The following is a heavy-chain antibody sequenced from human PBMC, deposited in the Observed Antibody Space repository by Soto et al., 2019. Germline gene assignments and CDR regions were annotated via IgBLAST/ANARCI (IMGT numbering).Heavy chain of an antibody. V-gene: IGHV4-39*01. Sequence: QLQLQESGPGLVKPSETLSLTCTVSGCSISSSSYYWGWIRQPPGKGLEWIGSIYYSGSTYYNPSLKSRVTITVDTSKNQCSLKLSSVTAADTAVYYCARHRFDRIVGAGWFDTWGQGTLVTVSS. J-gene: IGHJ5*02. CDR1: GCSISSSSYY. CDR2: IYYSGST. CDR3: ARHRFDRIVGAGWFDT. D-gene: IGHD1-26*01.